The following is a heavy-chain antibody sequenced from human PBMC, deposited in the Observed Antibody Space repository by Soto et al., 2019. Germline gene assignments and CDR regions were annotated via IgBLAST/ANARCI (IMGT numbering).Heavy chain of an antibody. J-gene: IGHJ4*01. V-gene: IGHV4-59*01. CDR3: ARLGGVAARTFDY. Sequence: PSETLSLTCSVSGGSITDFFWSWIRQPPGKALERIGYIYYTGRTDYNPSLQSRVTISVDPSKTQFSLNLRSVTTADTAVYYCARLGGVAARTFDYWGQGTLVTVSS. CDR1: GGSITDFF. D-gene: IGHD6-6*01. CDR2: IYYTGRT.